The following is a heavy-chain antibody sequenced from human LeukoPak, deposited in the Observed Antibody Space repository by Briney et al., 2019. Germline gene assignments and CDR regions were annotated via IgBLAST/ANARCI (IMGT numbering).Heavy chain of an antibody. Sequence: GAYLRLSCAASGFTFSNYAMSWVRQAPGKGLEWVSAIVGSGGSTYYADSVKGRFSISRDNSENTLFLQMNSLRVEDTALYYCSKWGDYDVLTGYYDSDFWGQGTLVTVSS. J-gene: IGHJ4*02. CDR1: GFTFSNYA. D-gene: IGHD3-9*01. V-gene: IGHV3-23*01. CDR2: IVGSGGST. CDR3: SKWGDYDVLTGYYDSDF.